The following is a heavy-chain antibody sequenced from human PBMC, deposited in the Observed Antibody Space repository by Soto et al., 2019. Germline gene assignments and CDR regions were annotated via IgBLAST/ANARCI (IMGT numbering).Heavy chain of an antibody. V-gene: IGHV3-23*01. D-gene: IGHD5-18*01. CDR3: AKGRGIPYYFDY. J-gene: IGHJ4*02. CDR1: GFTFSSYA. Sequence: EVQLMESGGGLVQPGGSLRLSCAASGFTFSSYAMSWVRQAPGKGLEWVSAISGSGGSTYYADSVKGRFTIYRDNSKNTVYLQMNCLRAEDTAVYYCAKGRGIPYYFDYWGQGTLVTVSS. CDR2: ISGSGGST.